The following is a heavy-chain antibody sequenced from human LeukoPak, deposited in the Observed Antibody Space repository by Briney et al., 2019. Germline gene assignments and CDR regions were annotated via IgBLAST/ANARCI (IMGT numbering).Heavy chain of an antibody. J-gene: IGHJ5*02. CDR3: ASGGYCSSTACYPNWFDP. CDR2: IYYSGST. V-gene: IGHV4-59*08. D-gene: IGHD2-2*01. CDR1: GGSISSYY. Sequence: NPSETLSLTCTVSGGSISSYYWSWIRQPPGKGLEWIGYIYYSGSTNYNPSLKSRVTISVDTSKNQFSLKLSSVTAADTAVYYCASGGYCSSTACYPNWFDPWGQGTLVTVSS.